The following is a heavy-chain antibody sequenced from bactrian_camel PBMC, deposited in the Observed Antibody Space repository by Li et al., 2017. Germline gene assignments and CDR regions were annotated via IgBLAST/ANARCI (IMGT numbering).Heavy chain of an antibody. CDR3: AADSVPFLCYGLNTDGNFRRY. CDR1: GFTFSNYA. D-gene: IGHD1*01. CDR2: INSGGGST. Sequence: VQLVESGGGLVQPGGSLRLSCAASGFTFSNYAMGWVRQAPGKGLEWVSFINSGGGSTGYADSMKGRFTISRDNAKNTLYLQMNSLKPEDTAMYYCAADSVPFLCYGLNTDGNFRRYWGQGTQVTV. J-gene: IGHJ4*01. V-gene: IGHV3S42*01.